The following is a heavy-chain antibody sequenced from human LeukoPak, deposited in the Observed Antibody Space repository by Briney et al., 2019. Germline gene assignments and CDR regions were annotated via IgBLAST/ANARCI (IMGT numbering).Heavy chain of an antibody. D-gene: IGHD3-3*01. CDR1: GGTFSSYA. CDR2: IIPIFGTA. CDR3: ARDRNTIFGVVANANWFDP. Sequence: ASVKVSCKASGGTFSSYAISWVRQAPGQGLEWMGGIIPIFGTANYAQKFQGRVTITTDESTSTAYMELSSLRSEDTAVYYCARDRNTIFGVVANANWFDPWGQGTLVTVSS. V-gene: IGHV1-69*05. J-gene: IGHJ5*02.